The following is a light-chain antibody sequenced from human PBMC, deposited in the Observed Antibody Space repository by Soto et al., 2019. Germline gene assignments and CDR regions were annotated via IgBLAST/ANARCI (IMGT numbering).Light chain of an antibody. J-gene: IGKJ1*01. CDR2: TGS. V-gene: IGKV1-12*01. CDR1: QAIDSW. CDR3: QQTVSFPPT. Sequence: DIQMTQSPSSVSASVGDRVTITCRASQAIDSWLAWYQQKPGEAPQLLIFTGSLLHSGVPPRFSGSGSGTDFTLTISSLQPEDFATYYCQQTVSFPPTFGQGTKV.